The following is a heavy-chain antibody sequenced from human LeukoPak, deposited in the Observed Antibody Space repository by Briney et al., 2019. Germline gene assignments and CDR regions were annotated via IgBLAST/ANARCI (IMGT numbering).Heavy chain of an antibody. V-gene: IGHV4-61*02. CDR2: IYTSGST. J-gene: IGHJ6*03. Sequence: SQTLSLTCTVSGGSISSGSYYWSWIRQPAGKGLEWIGRIYTSGSTNYNPSLKSRVTMSVDTSKNQFSLKLSSVTAADTAVYYCARDWYYYYMDVWGKGTTVTISS. CDR3: ARDWYYYYMDV. CDR1: GGSISSGSYY.